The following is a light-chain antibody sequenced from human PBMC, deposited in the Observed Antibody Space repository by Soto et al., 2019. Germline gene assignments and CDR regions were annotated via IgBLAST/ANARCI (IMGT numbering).Light chain of an antibody. CDR2: AAS. Sequence: DIEMTQSPASLSASIGERATITCRASHDISSYLAWYQHKPGKVPKVLMYAASTRPSGVPSRFSGSGSGTDFTLTISSLEPEDFAIYYCQHRNDWSRTFGQGTKVDIK. CDR1: HDISSY. CDR3: QHRNDWSRT. V-gene: IGKV1-27*01. J-gene: IGKJ1*01.